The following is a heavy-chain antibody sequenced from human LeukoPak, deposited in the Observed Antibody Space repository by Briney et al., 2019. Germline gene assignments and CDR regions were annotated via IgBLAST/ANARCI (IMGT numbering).Heavy chain of an antibody. Sequence: PSETLSLTCTVSGGSISSSSYYWGWIRQPPGKGLEWIRSIYYSGSTYYNPSLKSRVTISVDTSKNQFSLKLSSVTAADTSVYYCASTIAAAGTPYNWFDPWGQGTLVTVSS. CDR1: GGSISSSSYY. D-gene: IGHD6-13*01. J-gene: IGHJ5*02. CDR2: IYYSGST. V-gene: IGHV4-39*01. CDR3: ASTIAAAGTPYNWFDP.